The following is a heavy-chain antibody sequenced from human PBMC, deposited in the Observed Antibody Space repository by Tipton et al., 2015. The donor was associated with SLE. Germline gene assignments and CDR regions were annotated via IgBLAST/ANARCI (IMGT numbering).Heavy chain of an antibody. CDR1: GYTFSDYF. Sequence: QVQLVQSGPEVKKPGVSVKVSCKASGYTFSDYFMHWVRQAPGQGLEWMGRINPNSGGTNYAQKFQGRVTMTRDTSISTAYVELSRLRSDDTAVYYCARGGYDFWSGYQFDYWGQGTLVTVSS. J-gene: IGHJ4*02. V-gene: IGHV1-2*06. CDR3: ARGGYDFWSGYQFDY. CDR2: INPNSGGT. D-gene: IGHD3-3*01.